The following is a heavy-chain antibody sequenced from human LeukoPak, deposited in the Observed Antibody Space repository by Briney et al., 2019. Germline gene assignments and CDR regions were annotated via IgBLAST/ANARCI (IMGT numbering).Heavy chain of an antibody. CDR3: ARDSHGRPTREGAKRGGGSLWTSGYYYGMDV. D-gene: IGHD3-10*01. V-gene: IGHV3-48*04. J-gene: IGHJ6*02. CDR1: GFTFSSYS. Sequence: PGGSLRLSCAASGFTFSSYSMNWVRQAPGKGLEWVSYISSSSSTIYYADSVKGRFTISRDNAKNSLYLQMNSLRAEDTAVYYCARDSHGRPTREGAKRGGGSLWTSGYYYGMDVWGQGTTVTVSS. CDR2: ISSSSSTI.